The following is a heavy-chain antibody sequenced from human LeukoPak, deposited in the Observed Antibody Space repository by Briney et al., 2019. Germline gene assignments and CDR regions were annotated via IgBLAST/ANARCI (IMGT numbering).Heavy chain of an antibody. CDR3: AKVTASTYYYDSSGYYPFDY. J-gene: IGHJ4*02. CDR2: ISGSGGST. D-gene: IGHD3-22*01. V-gene: IGHV3-23*01. CDR1: GFTFSSYA. Sequence: GGSLRLSCAASGFTFSSYAVSWVRQAPGKGLEWVSAISGSGGSTYYADSVKGRFTISRDNSKNTLYLQMNSLRAEDTAVYYCAKVTASTYYYDSSGYYPFDYWGQGTLVTVSS.